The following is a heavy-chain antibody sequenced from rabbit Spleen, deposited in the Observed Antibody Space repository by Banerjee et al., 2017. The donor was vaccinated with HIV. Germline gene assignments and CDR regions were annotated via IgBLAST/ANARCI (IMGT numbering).Heavy chain of an antibody. V-gene: IGHV1S7*01. D-gene: IGHD6-1*01. CDR1: GVSFSSYY. Sequence: QLEESGGGLVKPEGSLTLTCKASGVSFSSYYMNWVRQAPGKGLEWIGYIEPIFDNTYYANWVNGRFTISRHNAQNTLYLQLKSLTAADTATYFCARVGGVGVYGYATLWGPGTLVTVS. J-gene: IGHJ4*01. CDR2: IEPIFDNT. CDR3: ARVGGVGVYGYATL.